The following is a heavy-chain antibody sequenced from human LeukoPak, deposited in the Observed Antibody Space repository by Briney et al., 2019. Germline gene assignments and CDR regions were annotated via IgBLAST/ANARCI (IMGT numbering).Heavy chain of an antibody. J-gene: IGHJ4*02. CDR3: ARIMRVDYVTYYFDY. D-gene: IGHD3-10*02. V-gene: IGHV3-72*01. CDR2: ARNRGNGYTT. Sequence: GGSLRLSCAASGFTFSDHYIDWVRQAPGKGLEWVGRARNRGNGYTTQYAASVKGRFTFSRDDSENTVYLQKNSLKTEDTAVYFCARIMRVDYVTYYFDYWGQGTLVTVSS. CDR1: GFTFSDHY.